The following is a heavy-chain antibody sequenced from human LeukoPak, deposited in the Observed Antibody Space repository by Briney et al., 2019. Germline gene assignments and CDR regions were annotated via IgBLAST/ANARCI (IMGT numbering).Heavy chain of an antibody. J-gene: IGHJ4*02. V-gene: IGHV4-39*01. CDR3: ARHRSAAVRANFDY. CDR1: GGSISSSSYY. D-gene: IGHD6-13*01. CDR2: INHSGST. Sequence: PSETLSLICTVSGGSISSSSYYWSWIRQPPGKGLEWIGEINHSGSTNYNPSLKSRVTISVDTSKNQFSLKLSSVTAADTAVYYCARHRSAAVRANFDYWGQGTLVTVSS.